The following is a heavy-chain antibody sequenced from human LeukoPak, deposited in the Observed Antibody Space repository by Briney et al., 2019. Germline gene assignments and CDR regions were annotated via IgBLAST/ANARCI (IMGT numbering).Heavy chain of an antibody. J-gene: IGHJ4*02. Sequence: SQTLSLTCAISGDGVSSKTATWNWISQSPSRGLEWLGKIYYRSRWYNDSAVSVTSRITISPDTSKNQFSLQLNSVTPEDTAVYYCARDPRVSSGWQFDYGGQGTLVTVS. V-gene: IGHV6-1*01. D-gene: IGHD6-19*01. CDR2: IYYRSRWYN. CDR3: ARDPRVSSGWQFDY. CDR1: GDGVSSKTAT.